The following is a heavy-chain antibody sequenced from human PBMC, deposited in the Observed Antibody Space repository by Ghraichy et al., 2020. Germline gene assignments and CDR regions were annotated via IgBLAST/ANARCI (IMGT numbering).Heavy chain of an antibody. V-gene: IGHV4-39*01. D-gene: IGHD6-6*01. J-gene: IGHJ5*02. CDR3: ARLSRSSFFWFDP. Sequence: SCSVSGDSISSTTYYWGWIRQPPGKGLEWIATVYYSGSTSYSPSLKSRVTISVDTSKNQFSLKLSSVTAADTAVYYCARLSRSSFFWFDPWGQGTLVTVSS. CDR2: VYYSGST. CDR1: GDSISSTTYY.